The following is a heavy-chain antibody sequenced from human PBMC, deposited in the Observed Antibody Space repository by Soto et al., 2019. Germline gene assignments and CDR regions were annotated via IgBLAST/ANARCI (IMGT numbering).Heavy chain of an antibody. CDR1: GFTFSSYA. D-gene: IGHD1-26*01. J-gene: IGHJ6*02. Sequence: EVQLLESGGGLVQPGGSLRLSCAASGFTFSSYAMSWVRQAPGKGLEWVSTISGSGGSTYYADSVKGRFTISRDNSKTTLYLQMTSLSAGDTAVSSCAKARWEVYGMDVWGQGTRVTVSS. V-gene: IGHV3-23*01. CDR2: ISGSGGST. CDR3: AKARWEVYGMDV.